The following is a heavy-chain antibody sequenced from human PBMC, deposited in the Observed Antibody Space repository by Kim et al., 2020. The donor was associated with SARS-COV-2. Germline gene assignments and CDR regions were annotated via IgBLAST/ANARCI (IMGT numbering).Heavy chain of an antibody. D-gene: IGHD3-9*01. CDR3: AKDGGYDILTGFMDV. J-gene: IGHJ6*02. Sequence: GGSLRLSCAASGFTFDDYAMHWVRQAPGKGLEWVSGISWNSGSIGYADSVKGRFTISRDNAKNSLYLQMNSLRAEDTALYYCAKDGGYDILTGFMDVWG. V-gene: IGHV3-9*01. CDR1: GFTFDDYA. CDR2: ISWNSGSI.